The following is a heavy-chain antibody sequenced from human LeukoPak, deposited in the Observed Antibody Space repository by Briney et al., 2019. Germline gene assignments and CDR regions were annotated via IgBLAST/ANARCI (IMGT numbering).Heavy chain of an antibody. CDR3: AKDGSAWYLDY. J-gene: IGHJ4*02. D-gene: IGHD6-19*01. CDR2: IAYDGSYK. V-gene: IGHV3-30*18. CDR1: GFTFSNYG. Sequence: GGSLRLSCAASGFTFSNYGMQWVRQAPGEGLEWVVLIAYDGSYKYYADSVKGRFTISRDNSTNTLDLQMNSLRAEDTAVYYCAKDGSAWYLDYWGQGTLVTVSS.